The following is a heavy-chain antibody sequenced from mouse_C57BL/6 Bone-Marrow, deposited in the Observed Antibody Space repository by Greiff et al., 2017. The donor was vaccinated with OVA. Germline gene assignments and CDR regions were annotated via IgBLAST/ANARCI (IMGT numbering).Heavy chain of an antibody. V-gene: IGHV8-12*01. CDR3: ARRLTTVVATDAMDY. D-gene: IGHD1-1*01. J-gene: IGHJ4*01. Sequence: QVQLKESGPGILQSSQTLSLTCSFSGFSLSTSGMGVSWIRQPSGKGLEWLAHIYWDDDKRYNPSLKSRLTISKDTSRNQVFLKITSVDTADTATYYCARRLTTVVATDAMDYWGQGTSVTVSS. CDR1: GFSLSTSGMG. CDR2: IYWDDDK.